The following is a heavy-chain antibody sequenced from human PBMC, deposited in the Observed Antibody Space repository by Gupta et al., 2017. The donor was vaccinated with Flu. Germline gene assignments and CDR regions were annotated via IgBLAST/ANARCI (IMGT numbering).Heavy chain of an antibody. CDR2: ISGSGGST. J-gene: IGHJ5*02. V-gene: IGHV3-23*01. CDR1: GFTFSSYA. Sequence: EVQLLESGGGLVQPGGSLRLSCAASGFTFSSYAMSWVRQAPGKGLEWVSAISGSGGSTYDADSVKGRFTISRDNSKNTLYLQMNRLRAEDTAVYYCALSSGHPGDGSWGQGTLVTVSS. D-gene: IGHD6-19*01. CDR3: ALSSGHPGDGS.